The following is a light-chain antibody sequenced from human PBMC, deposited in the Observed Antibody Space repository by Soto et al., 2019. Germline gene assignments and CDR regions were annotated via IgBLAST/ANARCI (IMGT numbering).Light chain of an antibody. CDR2: WAS. Sequence: DIVMTQSPDSLAVSLGERVTINCTSGQSLLYSSNNKNYLAWYQQRPGQPPELLFYWASTRESGVPDRFSGSGSGTDFALTISSLRAEDVAVYYCQQYFATPITFGQGTRLEIK. J-gene: IGKJ5*01. CDR1: QSLLYSSNNKNY. CDR3: QQYFATPIT. V-gene: IGKV4-1*01.